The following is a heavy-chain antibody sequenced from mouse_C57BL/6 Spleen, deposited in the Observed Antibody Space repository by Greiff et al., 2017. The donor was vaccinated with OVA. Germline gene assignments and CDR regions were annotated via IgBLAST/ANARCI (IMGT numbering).Heavy chain of an antibody. J-gene: IGHJ3*01. CDR3: ARTNYGSSLAY. CDR2: INPSTGGT. CDR1: GYSFTGYY. Sequence: VQLQQSGPELVKPGASVKISCKASGYSFTGYYMNWVKQSPEKSLEWIGEINPSTGGTTYNQKFKAKATLTVDKSSSTAYMQLKSLTSEDSAVYYWARTNYGSSLAYWGQGTLVTVSA. D-gene: IGHD1-1*01. V-gene: IGHV1-42*01.